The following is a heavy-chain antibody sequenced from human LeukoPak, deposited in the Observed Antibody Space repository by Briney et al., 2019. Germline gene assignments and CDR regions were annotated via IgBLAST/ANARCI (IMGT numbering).Heavy chain of an antibody. CDR2: IYYSGST. CDR3: ARGVRSSSRLDY. Sequence: SETLSLTCTVSGGSLSSYYWSWIRQPPGKGLEWIGYIYYSGSTNYNPSLKSRVTISVDTSKNQFSLKLSSVTAADTAVYYCARGVRSSSRLDYWGQGTLVTVSS. D-gene: IGHD6-6*01. V-gene: IGHV4-59*01. J-gene: IGHJ4*02. CDR1: GGSLSSYY.